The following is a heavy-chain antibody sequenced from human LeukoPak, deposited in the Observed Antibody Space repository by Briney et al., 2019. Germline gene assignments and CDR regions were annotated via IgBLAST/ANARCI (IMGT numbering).Heavy chain of an antibody. D-gene: IGHD3-3*01. CDR2: INPNSDST. J-gene: IGHJ4*02. CDR1: GYTFTGYY. Sequence: WPSVKVSCKASGYTFTGYYMHWVRQAPGQGLEWMGWINPNSDSTNYAQKFQSRVTMTRDTSISTAYIELSRLRSDDTSVYYCARVHWGFLEKYYFDYWGQGTLVTVSS. V-gene: IGHV1-2*02. CDR3: ARVHWGFLEKYYFDY.